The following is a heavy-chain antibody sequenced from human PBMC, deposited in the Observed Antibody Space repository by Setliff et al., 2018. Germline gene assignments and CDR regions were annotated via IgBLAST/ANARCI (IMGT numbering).Heavy chain of an antibody. Sequence: GASVKVSCKASGYTFIGHYTHWVRQAPGEGLEWMGWINPNNGETKFAQKFQGRVTLARDTSLKTHYMELSNLTSDDTATYYCARDFIWGGLTGPDYWGQGTLVTVSS. CDR3: ARDFIWGGLTGPDY. J-gene: IGHJ4*02. CDR2: INPNNGET. D-gene: IGHD3-9*01. CDR1: GYTFIGHY. V-gene: IGHV1-2*02.